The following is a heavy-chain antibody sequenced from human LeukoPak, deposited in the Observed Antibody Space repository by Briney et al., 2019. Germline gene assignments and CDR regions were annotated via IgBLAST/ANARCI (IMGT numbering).Heavy chain of an antibody. CDR2: INHSGST. CDR1: GGSFSGYY. V-gene: IGHV4-34*01. D-gene: IGHD6-19*01. J-gene: IGHJ4*02. CDR3: ARVRGSGWYGGDY. Sequence: PSETLSLTCAVYGGSFSGYYWSWIRQPPGKGLEWIGEINHSGSTNYNPSLKSRVTISVDTSKNQFSLKLSSVTAAGTAVYYCARVRGSGWYGGDYWGQGTLVTVSS.